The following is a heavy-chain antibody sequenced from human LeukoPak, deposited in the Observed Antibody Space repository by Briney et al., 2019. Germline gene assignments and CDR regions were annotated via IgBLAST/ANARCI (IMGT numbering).Heavy chain of an antibody. D-gene: IGHD6-13*01. CDR2: ISYDGSNK. V-gene: IGHV3-30*18. CDR3: AKDHGGIAI. Sequence: GGSLRLSCAASGFTFSSYGMHWVRQAPGKGLEWVAVISYDGSNKYYADSVKGRFTISRDNSKNTLYLQMNSLRAEDTAVYCCAKDHGGIAIWGQGTMVTVSS. CDR1: GFTFSSYG. J-gene: IGHJ3*02.